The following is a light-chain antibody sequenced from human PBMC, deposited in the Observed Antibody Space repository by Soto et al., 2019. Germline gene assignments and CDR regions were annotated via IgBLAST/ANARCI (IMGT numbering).Light chain of an antibody. CDR2: GAS. Sequence: MGMTQSPATLSVSPGERATLSCRASQSVSSNLAWYQQKPGQAPRLLIYGASTRATGIPARFSGSGSGTEFTLTISSLQSEDFAVYYCQQYNNWPPWTFGQRTKVDI. J-gene: IGKJ1*01. CDR1: QSVSSN. CDR3: QQYNNWPPWT. V-gene: IGKV3-15*01.